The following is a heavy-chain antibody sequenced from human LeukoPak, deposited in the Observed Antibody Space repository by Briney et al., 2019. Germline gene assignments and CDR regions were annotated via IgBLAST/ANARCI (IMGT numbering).Heavy chain of an antibody. V-gene: IGHV4-59*01. CDR2: IYYSGST. CDR3: ARDGVDYFDY. Sequence: PSETLSLTCTVSGGSISSYYWSWLRQPPGKGLEWIGYIYYSGSTNYNPSLKSRVTISVDTSKNQFSLKLSSVTAADTAVYYCARDGVDYFDYWGQGTLVTVSS. D-gene: IGHD2-15*01. CDR1: GGSISSYY. J-gene: IGHJ4*02.